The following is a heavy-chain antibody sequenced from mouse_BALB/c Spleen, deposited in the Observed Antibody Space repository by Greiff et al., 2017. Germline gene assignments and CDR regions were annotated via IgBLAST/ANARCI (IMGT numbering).Heavy chain of an antibody. J-gene: IGHJ4*01. CDR1: GFSLTSYG. CDR3: ARYDYDRSYAMDY. CDR2: IWAGGST. Sequence: VKLMESGPGLVAPSQSLSITCTVSGFSLTSYGVHWVRQPPGKGLEWLGVIWAGGSTNYNSALMSRLSISKDNSKSQVFLKMNSLQTDDTAMYYCARYDYDRSYAMDYWGQGTSVTVSS. D-gene: IGHD2-4*01. V-gene: IGHV2-9*02.